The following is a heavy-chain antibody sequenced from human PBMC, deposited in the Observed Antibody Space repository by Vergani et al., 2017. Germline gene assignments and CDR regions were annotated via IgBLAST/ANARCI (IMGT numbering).Heavy chain of an antibody. CDR2: INPSGGST. D-gene: IGHD6-13*01. CDR1: GYTFTSYY. J-gene: IGHJ5*02. V-gene: IGHV1-46*03. Sequence: QVQLVQSGAEVKKPGASVKVSCKASGYTFTSYYMHWVRQAPGQGLEWMGIINPSGGSTSYAQKFQGRVTMTRDTSTSTVYMELSSLRYEDTAVYYCARESGIAAAGTGTGFDPWGQGTLVTVSS. CDR3: ARESGIAAAGTGTGFDP.